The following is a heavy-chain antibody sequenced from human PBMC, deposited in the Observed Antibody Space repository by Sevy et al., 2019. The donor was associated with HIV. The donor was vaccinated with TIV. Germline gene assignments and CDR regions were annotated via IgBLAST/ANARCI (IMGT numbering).Heavy chain of an antibody. V-gene: IGHV3-7*01. CDR3: ARAQQVTMLVVIGGIYYDF. CDR1: GFTFCSYW. CDR2: IKQAMSEK. Sequence: GGSLRLSCAASGFTFCSYWMTWVRQAPGKGLEWVANIKQAMSEKYYADSVKGRFTISRDNARNSLYLQMESLRAEDTAVYYCARAQQVTMLVVIGGIYYDFWGQGTLVTVSS. J-gene: IGHJ4*02. D-gene: IGHD3-22*01.